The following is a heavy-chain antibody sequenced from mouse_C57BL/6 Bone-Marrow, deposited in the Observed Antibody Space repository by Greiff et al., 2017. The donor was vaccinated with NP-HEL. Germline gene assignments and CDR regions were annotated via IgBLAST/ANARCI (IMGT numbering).Heavy chain of an antibody. CDR3: ARPRYGNYDY. CDR2: INPNNGGT. CDR1: GYTFTDYY. D-gene: IGHD2-10*02. V-gene: IGHV1-26*01. J-gene: IGHJ2*01. Sequence: EVQLQQSGPELVKPGASVKISCKASGYTFTDYYMNWVKQSHGKSLEWIGDINPNNGGTSYNQKFKGKATLTVDKSSSTAYMELRSLTSEDSAVYYCARPRYGNYDYWGQGTTLTVSS.